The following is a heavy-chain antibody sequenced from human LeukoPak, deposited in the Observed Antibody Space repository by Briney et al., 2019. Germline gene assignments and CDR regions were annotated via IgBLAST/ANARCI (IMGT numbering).Heavy chain of an antibody. V-gene: IGHV4-34*01. Sequence: SETLSLTCAVYGGSFSGYYWSWIRQPPGKGLEWIGEINHSGSTNYNPSLKSRVTISVDTSQKQFSLKLRSVTAADTAVYYCARLEYSSGWYAYWGQGTLVTVSS. CDR3: ARLEYSSGWYAY. J-gene: IGHJ4*02. D-gene: IGHD6-19*01. CDR2: INHSGST. CDR1: GGSFSGYY.